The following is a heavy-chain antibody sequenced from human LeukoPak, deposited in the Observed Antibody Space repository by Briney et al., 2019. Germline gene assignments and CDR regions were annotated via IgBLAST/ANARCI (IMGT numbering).Heavy chain of an antibody. D-gene: IGHD2/OR15-2a*01. CDR1: GVSMSSSPYY. Sequence: PSETLSLTCTVSGVSMSSSPYYWGWIRQPPGKGLEWIGTIYDSGNTNYNPSLRSRLTISVDTSRNQLSLKLSSVTAADTAVYYCARHDCDSSRCSVNWFDPWGQGTLVTVSS. J-gene: IGHJ5*02. CDR3: ARHDCDSSRCSVNWFDP. CDR2: IYDSGNT. V-gene: IGHV4-39*01.